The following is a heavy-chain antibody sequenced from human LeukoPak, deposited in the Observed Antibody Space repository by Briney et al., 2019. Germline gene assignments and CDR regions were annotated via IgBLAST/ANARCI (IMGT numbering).Heavy chain of an antibody. CDR2: ITSSGTYI. Sequence: GGSLRLSCAASGFTFSYYNMNWVRQAPGKAMEWVSSITSSGTYIFYADSVKGRFTISRDNAKNSLYLQMDNLGPEDTAVYYCARDPYSGAYGNDYYYYMDVWGKGTTVTISS. CDR1: GFTFSYYN. J-gene: IGHJ6*03. D-gene: IGHD1-26*01. CDR3: ARDPYSGAYGNDYYYYMDV. V-gene: IGHV3-21*01.